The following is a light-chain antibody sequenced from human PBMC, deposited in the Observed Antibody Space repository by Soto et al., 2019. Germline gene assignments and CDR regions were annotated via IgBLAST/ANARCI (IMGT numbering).Light chain of an antibody. CDR3: QQYGSSRWT. V-gene: IGKV3-20*01. J-gene: IGKJ1*01. CDR1: QSVSSY. Sequence: ETVLTQSPATLSLSPGERATLSCRASQSVSSYLAWYQQKPGQAPRLLIYGASSRATGIPDRFSGSGSGTDFTLTISRLEPEDFAVYYCQQYGSSRWTFGQGTK. CDR2: GAS.